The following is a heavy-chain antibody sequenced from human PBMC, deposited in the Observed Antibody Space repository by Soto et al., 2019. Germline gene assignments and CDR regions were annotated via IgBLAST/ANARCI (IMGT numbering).Heavy chain of an antibody. CDR2: IDPSDSYT. Sequence: GESLKISCKGLGYTSTSYWISWVRQMPGKGLEWMGRIDPSDSYTNYSPSFQGHVTISADKSISTAYLQWSSLKASDTAMYYSAKYDSSGSDPWGQGTLVTVSS. CDR3: AKYDSSGSDP. V-gene: IGHV5-10-1*01. D-gene: IGHD3-22*01. J-gene: IGHJ5*02. CDR1: GYTSTSYW.